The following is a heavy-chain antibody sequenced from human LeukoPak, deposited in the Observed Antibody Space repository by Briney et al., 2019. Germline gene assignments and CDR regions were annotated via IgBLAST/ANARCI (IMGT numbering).Heavy chain of an antibody. Sequence: GGSLRLSCAASGFTFSSYSMNWVRQAPGKGLEWVSSISSSSSYIYYADSVKGRFTISRDNSKNTLYLQMNSLRAEDTAVYYCARELVATIRLSWYYYGMDVWGQGTTVTVSS. V-gene: IGHV3-21*01. CDR3: ARELVATIRLSWYYYGMDV. CDR2: ISSSSSYI. CDR1: GFTFSSYS. D-gene: IGHD5-12*01. J-gene: IGHJ6*02.